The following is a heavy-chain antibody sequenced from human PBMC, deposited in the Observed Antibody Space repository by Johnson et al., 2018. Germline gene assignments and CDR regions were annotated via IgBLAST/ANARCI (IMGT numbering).Heavy chain of an antibody. CDR3: ARYGGGYYYVSRGGYYYYMDV. D-gene: IGHD3-22*01. V-gene: IGHV3-7*01. J-gene: IGHJ6*03. CDR1: GFIFSNYW. CDR2: IKHDGSEK. Sequence: VQLVQSGGGLVQPGESLRLSCEASGFIFSNYWMTWVRQAPGTGLEWVANIKHDGSEKYYVDSVKGRFPISRDNAKNSLYFQMNNLRAEDTAVYYCARYGGGYYYVSRGGYYYYMDVWGKGTAVTVSS.